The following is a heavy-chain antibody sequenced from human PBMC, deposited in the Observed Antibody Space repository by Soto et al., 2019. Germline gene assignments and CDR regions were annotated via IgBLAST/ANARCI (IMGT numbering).Heavy chain of an antibody. D-gene: IGHD3-22*01. CDR3: ARDPSYGYYPR. Sequence: SSVKVSCKAAGGPFSSYAISWVRQAPGQGLEWMGGIIPIFGTANYAQKFQGRVTITADKSTSTAYMELSSLRSEDTAVYYCARDPSYGYYPRWGQGTLVTVSS. CDR1: GGPFSSYA. J-gene: IGHJ4*02. CDR2: IIPIFGTA. V-gene: IGHV1-69*06.